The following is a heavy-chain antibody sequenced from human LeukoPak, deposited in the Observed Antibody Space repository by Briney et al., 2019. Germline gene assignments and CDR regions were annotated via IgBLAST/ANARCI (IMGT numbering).Heavy chain of an antibody. CDR1: GFTSSSYS. J-gene: IGHJ6*02. Sequence: GGSLRLSCAASGFTSSSYSMNWVRQAPGKGLEWVSSISSSSSYIYYADSVKGRFTISRDNAKNSLYLQMNSLRAEDTAVYYCARESTMTTVTHYGMDVWGQGTTVTVSS. CDR2: ISSSSSYI. D-gene: IGHD4-17*01. CDR3: ARESTMTTVTHYGMDV. V-gene: IGHV3-21*01.